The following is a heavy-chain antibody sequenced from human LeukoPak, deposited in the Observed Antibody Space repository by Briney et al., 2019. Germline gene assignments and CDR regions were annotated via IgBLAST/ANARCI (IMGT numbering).Heavy chain of an antibody. J-gene: IGHJ4*02. V-gene: IGHV3-23*01. CDR2: ISPSADST. D-gene: IGHD6-13*01. Sequence: AGGSLRLSCAASGFSFSNYAMSWVRQAPGKGLEWVSAISPSADSTSYADSVKGRFAISRDNSKNTVYLQMDSLRAEDTAVYYCAERESSSSWYNYFDYWGQGTLVTVSS. CDR1: GFSFSNYA. CDR3: AERESSSSWYNYFDY.